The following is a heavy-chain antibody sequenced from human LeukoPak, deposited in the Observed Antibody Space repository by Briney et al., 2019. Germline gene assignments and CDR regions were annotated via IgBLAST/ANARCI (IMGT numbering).Heavy chain of an antibody. J-gene: IGHJ5*02. V-gene: IGHV1-18*01. D-gene: IGHD2-2*01. CDR3: ARGRRGYCSSTSCPNWFDP. Sequence: ASVEVSCKASGYTFTSYGISWVRQAPGQGLEWMGWISAYNGNTNYAQKLQGRVTMTTDTSTSTAYMELRSLRSDDTAVYYCARGRRGYCSSTSCPNWFDPWGQGTLVTVSS. CDR2: ISAYNGNT. CDR1: GYTFTSYG.